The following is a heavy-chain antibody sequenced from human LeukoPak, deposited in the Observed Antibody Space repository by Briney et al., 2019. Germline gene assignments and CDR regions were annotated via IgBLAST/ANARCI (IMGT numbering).Heavy chain of an antibody. CDR2: ISSSSTSI. Sequence: PGGSLRLSCAASGFTFSSYTKNWVRQAPGKGLEWVSSISSSSTSIYYADSVKGRFTISRDNAKNSLYLQMNSLRAEDTAVYYCARAVTYDYWGQGTLVTVSS. D-gene: IGHD4-23*01. J-gene: IGHJ4*02. CDR3: ARAVTYDY. CDR1: GFTFSSYT. V-gene: IGHV3-21*01.